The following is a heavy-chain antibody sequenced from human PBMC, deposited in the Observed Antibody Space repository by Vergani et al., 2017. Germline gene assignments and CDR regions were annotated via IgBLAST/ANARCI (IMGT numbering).Heavy chain of an antibody. V-gene: IGHV3-23*01. CDR3: AKGFKMATITAAADY. J-gene: IGHJ4*02. D-gene: IGHD5-24*01. CDR1: GFNFSSYA. CDR2: ISGSGGST. Sequence: EVQLLESGGGLVQPGGSLRLSCAASGFNFSSYAMSWVRQAPGKGLEWVSAISGSGGSTYYADSVKGRFTISRDNSKNTLYLQMNSLRAEDTAVYYCAKGFKMATITAAADYWGQGTLVTVSS.